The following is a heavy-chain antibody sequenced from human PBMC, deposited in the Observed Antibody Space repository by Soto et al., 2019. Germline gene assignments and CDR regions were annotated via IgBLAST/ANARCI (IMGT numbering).Heavy chain of an antibody. D-gene: IGHD2-15*01. CDR1: GFIFSDYY. V-gene: IGHV3-11*01. CDR2: ISTNGRNI. Sequence: GGSLRLSCAASGFIFSDYYMSWIRQTPGRGLEWTSYISTNGRNIYYADSVKGRFTISRDNTKNSLYLQMNSLRAEDTAVYYCARLPPPSCSGGSCSPYWGQGTLVTVS. J-gene: IGHJ4*02. CDR3: ARLPPPSCSGGSCSPY.